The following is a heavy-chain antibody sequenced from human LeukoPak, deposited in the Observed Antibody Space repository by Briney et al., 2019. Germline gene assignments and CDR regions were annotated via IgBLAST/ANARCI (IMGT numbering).Heavy chain of an antibody. CDR1: GGSVSSGDYC. Sequence: SQTLSLTCTVSGGSVSSGDYCWNWIRQPPGKGLEWFGYIYFIGSTYYNPSLKSRVTMSVDTSKNQFSLKLSSVTAADTAVYYCARDSSGYQLDYWGKGTLVTVSS. J-gene: IGHJ4*02. CDR3: ARDSSGYQLDY. V-gene: IGHV4-30-4*01. CDR2: IYFIGST. D-gene: IGHD3-22*01.